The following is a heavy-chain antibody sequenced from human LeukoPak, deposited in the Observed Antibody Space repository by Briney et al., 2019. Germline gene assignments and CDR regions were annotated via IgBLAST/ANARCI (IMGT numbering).Heavy chain of an antibody. CDR3: AKLRPAAIGGGLYYFDY. CDR1: GFTVSSNY. J-gene: IGHJ4*02. Sequence: GGSLRLSCAASGFTVSSNYMSWVRQAPGKGLEWVSVIYSGGSTYYADSVKGRFTISRDNSKNTLYLQMNSLRAEDTAVYYCAKLRPAAIGGGLYYFDYWGQGTLVTVSS. V-gene: IGHV3-66*04. CDR2: IYSGGST. D-gene: IGHD2-2*01.